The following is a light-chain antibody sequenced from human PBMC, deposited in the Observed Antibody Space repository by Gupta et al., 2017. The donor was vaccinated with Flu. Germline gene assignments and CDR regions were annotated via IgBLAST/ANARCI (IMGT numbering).Light chain of an antibody. CDR2: LHSDGSH. CDR1: SGYSSYT. V-gene: IGLV4-69*01. J-gene: IGLJ3*02. Sequence: QLVLPHSPSSASSLGASVKLTCTRSSGYSSYTIAWHQQQPERGPRSLMKLHSDGSHSKGDAIPDRFSGSSSGAERYLTISSPQSEDEDDYYCQTWDTGIRVFGGGTKLTVL. CDR3: QTWDTGIRV.